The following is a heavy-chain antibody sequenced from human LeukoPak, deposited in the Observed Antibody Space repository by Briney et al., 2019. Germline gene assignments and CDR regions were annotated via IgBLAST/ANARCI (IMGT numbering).Heavy chain of an antibody. D-gene: IGHD3-22*01. V-gene: IGHV4-59*08. CDR1: GGSIRSYY. CDR3: ARLLPDLRYDTTGHYTRSFDV. CDR2: SYYRGSS. Sequence: PSETLSLTCTVSGGSIRSYYWTWVWQPPGKGLEWIGYSYYRGSSNYNPSLKSRVTISVDPSKNQFSLKLTSVTAADTAVYYCARLLPDLRYDTTGHYTRSFDVWGQGTLVTVSS. J-gene: IGHJ3*01.